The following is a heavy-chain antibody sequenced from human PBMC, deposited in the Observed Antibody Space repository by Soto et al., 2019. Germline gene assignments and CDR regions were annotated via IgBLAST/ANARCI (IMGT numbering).Heavy chain of an antibody. CDR1: GFTLSGYA. J-gene: IGHJ6*03. V-gene: IGHV3-64*01. CDR3: ARRARPDFYYMDV. D-gene: IGHD6-6*01. CDR2: ISSNGVGT. Sequence: VQLSESGGGLAQPGGSLRLSCAASGFTLSGYAMDWVRQAPGKGLEYVSGISSNGVGTYYSNSVQGRFTISRDNSKNTVYLQMGSLRHEDMAVYYCARRARPDFYYMDVWGKGTTVTVS.